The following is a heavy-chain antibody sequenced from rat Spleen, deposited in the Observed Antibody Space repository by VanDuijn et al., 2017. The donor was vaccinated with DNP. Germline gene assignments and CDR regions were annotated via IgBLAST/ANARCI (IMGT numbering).Heavy chain of an antibody. J-gene: IGHJ2*01. V-gene: IGHV5S10*01. CDR1: GFTFSDYN. CDR2: ITYDGSKT. CDR3: ATRDGGSMRD. Sequence: EVQLVESGGGVVQSGRSLKVSCAASGFTFSDYNMAWVRQAPKKGLEWVATITYDGSKTYYRDSVKGRFTISRDNAKSTLYLQMDSLRSEDTATYYCATRDGGSMRDWGQGVMVTVSS. D-gene: IGHD1-11*01.